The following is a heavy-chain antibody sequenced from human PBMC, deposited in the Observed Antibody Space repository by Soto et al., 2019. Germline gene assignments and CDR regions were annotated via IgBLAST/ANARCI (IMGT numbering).Heavy chain of an antibody. CDR1: GGSISSSSYY. J-gene: IGHJ6*02. V-gene: IGHV4-39*01. D-gene: IGHD3-16*01. CDR3: ATTTRLERYDYVWESHYYYYGMDV. CDR2: IYYSGST. Sequence: SETLSLTCTVSGGSISSSSYYWGWIRQPPGKGLEWIGRIYYSGSTYYNPSLKRRVTISVDTCKNQFSLKLSSVTAADTAGYYCATTTRLERYDYVWESHYYYYGMDVWGQGTTVTVSS.